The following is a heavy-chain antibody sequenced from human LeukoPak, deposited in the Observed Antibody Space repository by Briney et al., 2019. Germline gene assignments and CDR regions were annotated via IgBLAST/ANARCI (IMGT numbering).Heavy chain of an antibody. D-gene: IGHD4-23*01. CDR1: GVTFSSYG. Sequence: GRSLRLSCAASGVTFSSYGMHWVRQAPGKGLEWVAVISYDGSNKYYADSVKGRFTISRDNSKNTLYLQMNSLRAEDTAVYYCAKTLLVRGGAFDIWGQGTMVTVSS. J-gene: IGHJ3*02. CDR3: AKTLLVRGGAFDI. CDR2: ISYDGSNK. V-gene: IGHV3-30*18.